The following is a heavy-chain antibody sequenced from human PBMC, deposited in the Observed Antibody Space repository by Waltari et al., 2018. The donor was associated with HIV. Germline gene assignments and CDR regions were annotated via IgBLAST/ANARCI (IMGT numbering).Heavy chain of an antibody. J-gene: IGHJ4*02. CDR2: IIPILGIA. CDR1: GGTFSSYA. V-gene: IGHV1-69*04. CDR3: ARGKIAVAVFDY. D-gene: IGHD6-19*01. Sequence: QVQLVQSGAEVKKPGSSVKVSCKASGGTFSSYAISWVRQAPGQGLEWMGRIIPILGIANYAQKFQGRVTITADKSTSTAYMELSSLRSEDTAVYYCARGKIAVAVFDYWGQGTLVTVSS.